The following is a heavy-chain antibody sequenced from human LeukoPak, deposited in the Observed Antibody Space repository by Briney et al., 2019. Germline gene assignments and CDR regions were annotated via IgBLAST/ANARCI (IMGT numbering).Heavy chain of an antibody. V-gene: IGHV1-69*13. D-gene: IGHD2-15*01. J-gene: IGHJ6*03. Sequence: GASVKVSCKASGGTFSSYAISWVRQAPGQGLEWMGGIIPIFGTANYAQKFQGRVTITADESTSTAYMELSSLRSEDTAVYYCARNTGYCSGGSCHYYYYYMDVWGKGTTVTISS. CDR3: ARNTGYCSGGSCHYYYYYMDV. CDR2: IIPIFGTA. CDR1: GGTFSSYA.